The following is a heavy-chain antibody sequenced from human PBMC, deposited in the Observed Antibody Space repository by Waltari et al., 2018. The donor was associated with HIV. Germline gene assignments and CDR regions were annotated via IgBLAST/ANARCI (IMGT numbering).Heavy chain of an antibody. J-gene: IGHJ6*02. CDR2: ISSGGGTI. CDR1: GFTDTDVT. V-gene: IGHV3-11*01. CDR3: VRHSGGYYRYDGMDV. Sequence: QVELVESGGGLVRYGGSLRHACAGSGFTDTDVTIRWIRQAPGNGPAWLSTISSGGGTISYADSVKRRFIISRHNPKKSIYLQMNSLTAEDTAVYYCVRHSGGYYRYDGMDVWGQGTTVTVSS. D-gene: IGHD1-26*01.